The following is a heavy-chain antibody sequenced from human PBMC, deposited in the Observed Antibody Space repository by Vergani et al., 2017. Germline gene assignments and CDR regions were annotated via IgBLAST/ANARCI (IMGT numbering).Heavy chain of an antibody. CDR1: GGSISSYY. CDR3: ARWSGAAGNWFDP. V-gene: IGHV4-59*01. D-gene: IGHD3-3*01. J-gene: IGHJ5*02. CDR2: IFYSGST. Sequence: QVQLQESGPGLVKPSETLSLTCTVSGGSISSYYWSWIRQPPGKGLEWIVYIFYSGSTNYNPSLKSRVTISVDTSKNQFSLKLSSVTAADTAVYYCARWSGAAGNWFDPWGQGTLVTVSS.